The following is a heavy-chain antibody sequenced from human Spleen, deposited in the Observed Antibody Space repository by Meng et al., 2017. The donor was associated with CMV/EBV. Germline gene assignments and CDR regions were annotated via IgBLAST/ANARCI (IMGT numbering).Heavy chain of an antibody. D-gene: IGHD3-10*02. J-gene: IGHJ6*02. V-gene: IGHV4-59*12. CDR3: AREEPILVGSVFIGGMDV. Sequence: SETLSLTCTVSGGSISSYYWSWIRQPPGKGLEWIGYIYYSGTTNYNPSLKSRVTISVDTSKNQFSLKLSSVTAADTAVYYCAREEPILVGSVFIGGMDVWGQGTTVTVSS. CDR2: IYYSGTT. CDR1: GGSISSYY.